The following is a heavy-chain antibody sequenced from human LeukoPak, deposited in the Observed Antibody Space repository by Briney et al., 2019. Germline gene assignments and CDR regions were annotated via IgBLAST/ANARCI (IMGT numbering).Heavy chain of an antibody. CDR3: ARGGGQWLDGYFDY. CDR1: GFTFSSYA. Sequence: GGSLRLSCAASGFTFSSYAMSWVRQAPGKGLEWVSSISSSSSYIYYADSVKGRFTISRDNAKNSLYLQMNSLRAEDTAVYYCARGGGQWLDGYFDYWGQGTLVTVSS. V-gene: IGHV3-21*01. J-gene: IGHJ4*02. D-gene: IGHD6-19*01. CDR2: ISSSSSYI.